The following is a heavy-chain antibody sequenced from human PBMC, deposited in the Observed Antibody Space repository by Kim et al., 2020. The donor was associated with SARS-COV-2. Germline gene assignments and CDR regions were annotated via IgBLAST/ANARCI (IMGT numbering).Heavy chain of an antibody. Sequence: VRQAPGKGLEWMGGFDPEDGETIYAQKFQGRVTMTEDTSTDTAYMELSSLRSEDTAVYYCATGRVRGVVGWFDPWGQGTLVTVSS. CDR3: ATGRVRGVVGWFDP. J-gene: IGHJ5*02. CDR2: FDPEDGET. V-gene: IGHV1-24*01. D-gene: IGHD3-10*01.